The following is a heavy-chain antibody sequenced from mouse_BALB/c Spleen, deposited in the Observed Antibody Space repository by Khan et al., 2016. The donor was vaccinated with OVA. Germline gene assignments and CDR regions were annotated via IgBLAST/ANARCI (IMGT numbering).Heavy chain of an antibody. V-gene: IGHV1S136*01. CDR3: APVGNDYVSFAY. CDR1: GYTFTSYV. D-gene: IGHD2-13*01. Sequence: EVQLQQSGPELVKPGASVKMSCKASGYTFTSYVMHWVKQKPGLGLEWIGYIYPFNDDTKYNEKFKGKATLTSDKSSSTAYMELSSRTSEDSAVYYCAPVGNDYVSFAYWGQGTLVTVSA. J-gene: IGHJ3*01. CDR2: IYPFNDDT.